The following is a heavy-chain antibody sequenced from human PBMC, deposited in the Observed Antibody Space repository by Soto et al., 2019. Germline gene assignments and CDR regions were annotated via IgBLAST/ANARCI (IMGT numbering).Heavy chain of an antibody. Sequence: QVQMVQSGAEVMKPGASVKVSRQSSGYSFTTYGITWVRQAPGQGLEWMGWISAFNGNANLAQKLHGRVTLTRDTSTSTAYMELTTLTSDDTAIYYCARGIPAAGFDHWGRGTLVTVSS. CDR2: ISAFNGNA. D-gene: IGHD6-25*01. J-gene: IGHJ4*02. CDR1: GYSFTTYG. CDR3: ARGIPAAGFDH. V-gene: IGHV1-18*01.